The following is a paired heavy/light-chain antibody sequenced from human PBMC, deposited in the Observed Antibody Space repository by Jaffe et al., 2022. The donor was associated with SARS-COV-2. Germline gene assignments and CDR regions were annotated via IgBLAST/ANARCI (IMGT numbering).Heavy chain of an antibody. Sequence: EVQLVESGGGLVKPGGSLRLSCAASGFTFVHTWMTWVRQVPGKGLEWVGRITRTSEGGITDYAEPVKGRFTISRDDSMNTLYLQMNSLKTEDTAVYYCTRFYYDSSGPDYWGQGTLVTVSS. J-gene: IGHJ4*02. D-gene: IGHD3-22*01. CDR2: ITRTSEGGIT. V-gene: IGHV3-15*01. CDR3: TRFYYDSSGPDY. CDR1: GFTFVHTW.
Light chain of an antibody. Sequence: EVVLTQSPVTLSLSPGERATLSCRASQGVSGSLAWYQQKRGQAPRLLIYGASKRATGIPVRFSGSGSGTDFTLTISSLEPEDFAVYYCQQRGNWPLTFGGGTKVEIK. CDR1: QGVSGS. CDR2: GAS. V-gene: IGKV3-11*01. CDR3: QQRGNWPLT. J-gene: IGKJ4*01.